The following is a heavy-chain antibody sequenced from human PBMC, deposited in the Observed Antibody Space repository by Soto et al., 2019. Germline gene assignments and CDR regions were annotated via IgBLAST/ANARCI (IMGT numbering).Heavy chain of an antibody. CDR2: IKQDGNGK. CDR3: ATHGSPAAYGLVLDF. CDR1: GFTFSSRW. J-gene: IGHJ4*02. Sequence: EVQLVESGGGLVQPGGSLRLSCAASGFTFSSRWMTWVRQAPGKGLEWVANIKQDGNGKNYVDSVKGRFTISRDNAKKTRYLPMNSLRAEDSAVFYCATHGSPAAYGLVLDFWGQGTLVTVCS. V-gene: IGHV3-7*02. D-gene: IGHD2-2*01.